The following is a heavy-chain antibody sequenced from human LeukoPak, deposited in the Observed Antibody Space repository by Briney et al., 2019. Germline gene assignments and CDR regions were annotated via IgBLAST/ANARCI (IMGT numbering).Heavy chain of an antibody. CDR2: INQDGSKK. CDR1: RFTFSNYW. CDR3: AKWGPYCVGDYCPALDS. V-gene: IGHV3-7*01. J-gene: IGHJ4*02. Sequence: RSGGSLRLSCVASRFTFSNYWMSWVRQAPGKGLEWVANINQDGSKKRYADSMKGRFTISRDNAKESLYLQLNSLRAEDTAVYYCAKWGPYCVGDYCPALDSWGQGTLVTISS. D-gene: IGHD2-21*02.